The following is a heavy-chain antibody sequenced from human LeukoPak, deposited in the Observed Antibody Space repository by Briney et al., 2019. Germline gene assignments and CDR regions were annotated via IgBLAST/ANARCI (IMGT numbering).Heavy chain of an antibody. CDR3: ARGHSSDGYHFDY. J-gene: IGHJ4*02. D-gene: IGHD5-24*01. CDR1: GYTFTDYY. CDR2: INPTSGGT. V-gene: IGHV1-2*02. Sequence: ASVKVSCTASGYTFTDYYVNWVRQAPGQGLEWVGWINPTSGGTSYAQKFQGRVTLTRDTSINTAYMDLSSLRYDDTAIYYCARGHSSDGYHFDYWGQGTLVAVSS.